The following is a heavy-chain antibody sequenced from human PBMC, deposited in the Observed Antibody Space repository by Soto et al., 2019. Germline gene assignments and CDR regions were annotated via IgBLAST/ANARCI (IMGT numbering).Heavy chain of an antibody. J-gene: IGHJ5*02. CDR3: AREGVEYSSSSLLHLGDWFDP. CDR2: ISSSSSTI. D-gene: IGHD6-6*01. V-gene: IGHV3-48*01. CDR1: GFTFSSYS. Sequence: ESGGGLVQPGGSLRLSCAASGFTFSSYSMNWVRQAPGKGLEWVSYISSSSSTIYYADSVKGRFTISRDNAKNSLYLQRNSLRAEDTAVYYCAREGVEYSSSSLLHLGDWFDPWGQGTLVTVSS.